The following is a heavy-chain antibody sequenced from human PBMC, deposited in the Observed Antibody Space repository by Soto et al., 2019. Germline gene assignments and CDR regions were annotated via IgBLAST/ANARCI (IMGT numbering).Heavy chain of an antibody. J-gene: IGHJ4*02. Sequence: ASVKVSCKASGYTFTSYGISWVRQAPGQGLEWMGWISAYNGNTNYAQKLQGRVTMTTDTSTSTAYMELRSLRSDDTAVYYCARARSYSSSWDYFDYWGQGPLVTVSS. CDR3: ARARSYSSSWDYFDY. V-gene: IGHV1-18*04. CDR1: GYTFTSYG. D-gene: IGHD6-13*01. CDR2: ISAYNGNT.